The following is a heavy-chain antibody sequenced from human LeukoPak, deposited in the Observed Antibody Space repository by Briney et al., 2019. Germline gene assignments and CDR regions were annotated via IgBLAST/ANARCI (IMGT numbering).Heavy chain of an antibody. J-gene: IGHJ4*02. D-gene: IGHD3-22*01. V-gene: IGHV4-34*01. CDR3: ARGGFDSSGYYVPPGY. CDR1: GGSFSGYY. Sequence: PSETLSLTCAVYGGSFSGYYWSWIRQPPGKGLEWIGEINHSGSTHYNPSLKSRVTISLDTSKNQFSLRLSSVTAADTAVYYCARGGFDSSGYYVPPGYWGQGTLVTVSS. CDR2: INHSGST.